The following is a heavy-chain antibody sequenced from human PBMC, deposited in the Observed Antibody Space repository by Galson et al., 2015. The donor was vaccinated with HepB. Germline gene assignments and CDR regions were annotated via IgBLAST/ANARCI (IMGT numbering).Heavy chain of an antibody. V-gene: IGHV4-59*08. CDR2: IYYSGST. CDR1: GGSISSYY. J-gene: IGHJ4*02. D-gene: IGHD3-22*01. Sequence: ETLSLTCPVSGGSISSYYWSWIRQPPGKGLEWIGFIYYSGSTNSNPSLKSRVTISVDTSKNQFSLKLSSVTAADTAVYFCARHFDSTDYSPLDYWGQGTLVTVSS. CDR3: ARHFDSTDYSPLDY.